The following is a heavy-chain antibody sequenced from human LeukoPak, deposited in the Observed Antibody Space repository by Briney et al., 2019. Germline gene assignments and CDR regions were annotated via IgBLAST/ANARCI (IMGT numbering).Heavy chain of an antibody. D-gene: IGHD1-26*01. CDR3: ARGVPRYHFDY. CDR1: GYTFTSYY. J-gene: IGHJ4*02. CDR2: INPSGGST. Sequence: ASVKVSCKASGYTFTSYYMHWVRQAPGQGLEWMGIINPSGGSTSYAQKFQGRVTVTRDMSTSTVYMELSSLRSEDTAVYYCARGVPRYHFDYWGQGTLVTVSS. V-gene: IGHV1-46*01.